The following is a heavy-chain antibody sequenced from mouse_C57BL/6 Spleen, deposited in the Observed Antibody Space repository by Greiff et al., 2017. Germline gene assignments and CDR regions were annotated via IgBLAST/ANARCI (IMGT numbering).Heavy chain of an antibody. CDR2: IDPSDSYT. J-gene: IGHJ1*03. D-gene: IGHD1-1*01. CDR3: AREGLTTVVAPDV. V-gene: IGHV1-50*01. CDR1: GYTFTSYW. Sequence: QVQLQQPGAELVKPGASVKLSCKASGYTFTSYWMQWVKQRRGQGLEWIGEIDPSDSYTNYNQKFKGKATLTVDTSSSTAYMQLSSLTSEDSAVYYCAREGLTTVVAPDVWGTGTTVTVSS.